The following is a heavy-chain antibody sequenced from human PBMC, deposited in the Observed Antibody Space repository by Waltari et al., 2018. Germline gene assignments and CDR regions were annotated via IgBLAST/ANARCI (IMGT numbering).Heavy chain of an antibody. J-gene: IGHJ4*02. CDR1: GYTFTGYY. V-gene: IGHV1-2*02. Sequence: QVQLVQSGAEVKKPGASVKVSCKASGYTFTGYYMHWVRQAPGQGPEWMGWINPSSGGTNYAPKFQGRVTMTRDTSISTAYMELSRLRSDVTAVYYCARSGYSSGFDYWGQGTLVTVSS. CDR3: ARSGYSSGFDY. D-gene: IGHD5-18*01. CDR2: INPSSGGT.